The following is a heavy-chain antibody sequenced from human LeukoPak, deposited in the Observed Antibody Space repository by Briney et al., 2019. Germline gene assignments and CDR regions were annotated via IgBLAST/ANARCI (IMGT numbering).Heavy chain of an antibody. Sequence: ASVKVSCKASGYTFTSYYMHWVRQAPGQGLEWMGIINPSGGSTSYAQKFQGRVTMTRDMSTSTVHMELSSLRSEDTAVYYCARSGVSYYFDYWGQGTLVTVSS. J-gene: IGHJ4*02. D-gene: IGHD3-10*01. CDR1: GYTFTSYY. V-gene: IGHV1-46*01. CDR3: ARSGVSYYFDY. CDR2: INPSGGST.